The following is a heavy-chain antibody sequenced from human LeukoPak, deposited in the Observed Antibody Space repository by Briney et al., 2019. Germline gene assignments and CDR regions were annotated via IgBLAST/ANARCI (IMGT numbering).Heavy chain of an antibody. CDR1: GGSFSGYY. Sequence: PSETLSLTCAVYGGSFSGYYWSWIRQPPGKGLEWIGYIYYSGSTYYNPSLKSRVTISVDTSKNQFSLKLSSVTAADTAVYYCARAWDSSGYYYGNWFDPWGQGTLVTVSS. CDR3: ARAWDSSGYYYGNWFDP. D-gene: IGHD3-22*01. V-gene: IGHV4-30-4*08. CDR2: IYYSGST. J-gene: IGHJ5*02.